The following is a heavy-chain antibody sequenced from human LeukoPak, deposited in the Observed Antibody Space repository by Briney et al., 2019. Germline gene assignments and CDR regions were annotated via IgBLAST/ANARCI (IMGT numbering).Heavy chain of an antibody. J-gene: IGHJ4*02. CDR2: SIPISGAR. V-gene: IGHV1-69*05. Sequence: GASLKVSCKASGYSFSNYGLSWARQAPGQGLEWVGGSIPISGARSNAQQFHDRVTITTDESTGTAYMELSSLTSDDTAIYYCARSHLMLAARTSYYFDSWGQGTLVTVSS. D-gene: IGHD6-6*01. CDR1: GYSFSNYG. CDR3: ARSHLMLAARTSYYFDS.